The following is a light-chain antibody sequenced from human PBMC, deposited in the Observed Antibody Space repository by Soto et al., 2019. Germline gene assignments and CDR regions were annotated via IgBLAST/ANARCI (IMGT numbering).Light chain of an antibody. CDR2: DVS. CDR3: TSYTTSSTVV. V-gene: IGLV2-14*03. Sequence: QSVLTQPASVSGSPGQSITISCTGTSSDVGGYNFVSWYQQHPGKAPKVMIYDVSDRPSGVSDRFSGSKSGNTASLTISGIQAEDEAHYYCTSYTTSSTVVFGGGTKVTVL. CDR1: SSDVGGYNF. J-gene: IGLJ2*01.